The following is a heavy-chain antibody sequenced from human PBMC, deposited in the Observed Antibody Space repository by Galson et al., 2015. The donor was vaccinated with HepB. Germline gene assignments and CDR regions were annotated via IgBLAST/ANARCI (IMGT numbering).Heavy chain of an antibody. J-gene: IGHJ3*01. Sequence: SLRLSCATSGFDFSAYAMHWVRQTPGKGLEFVAKISKDGVQTFYGEFAKGRFSISRDNSKDTMYLQMNSLKSEDTAIYYCAAVGWVLNPGFDVWGRGTLVTVSS. CDR1: GFDFSAYA. CDR2: ISKDGVQT. D-gene: IGHD1-26*01. CDR3: AAVGWVLNPGFDV. V-gene: IGHV3-30-3*02.